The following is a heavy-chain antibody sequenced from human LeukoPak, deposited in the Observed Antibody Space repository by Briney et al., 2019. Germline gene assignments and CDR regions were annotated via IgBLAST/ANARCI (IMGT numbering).Heavy chain of an antibody. CDR3: AREGYYYDSSGPSAGAFDI. J-gene: IGHJ3*02. D-gene: IGHD3-22*01. Sequence: GGSLRLSCAASGFTFSSYGMHWIRQAPGKGLEWVAVIWYDGSNKYYADSVKGRFTISRDNSKNTLYLQMNSLRAEDTAVYYCAREGYYYDSSGPSAGAFDIWGQGTMVTVSS. V-gene: IGHV3-33*01. CDR1: GFTFSSYG. CDR2: IWYDGSNK.